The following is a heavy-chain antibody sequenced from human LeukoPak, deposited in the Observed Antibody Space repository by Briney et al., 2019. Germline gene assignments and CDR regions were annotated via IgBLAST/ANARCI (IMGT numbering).Heavy chain of an antibody. CDR2: IYYSGST. CDR1: GGSISSGDYY. J-gene: IGHJ4*02. D-gene: IGHD2-2*02. Sequence: PSQTLSLTCTVSGGSISSGDYYWSWIRQPPGKGLEWIGYIYYSGSTYYNPSLKSRVTISVDTSKNQFSLKLSSVTAADTAVYYCARGSSAIQLYYFDYWGRGTLVTVSS. CDR3: ARGSSAIQLYYFDY. V-gene: IGHV4-30-4*01.